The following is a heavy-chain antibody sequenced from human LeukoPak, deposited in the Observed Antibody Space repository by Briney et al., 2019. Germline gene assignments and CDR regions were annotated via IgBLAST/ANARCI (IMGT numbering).Heavy chain of an antibody. CDR1: GFTFSDYY. CDR2: ISSSGSTI. Sequence: GGSLRLSCAASGFTFSDYYMSWIRQAPGKGLERVSYISSSGSTIYYADSVKGRFTISRDNAKNSLYLQMNSLRAEDTAVYYCARDLTVTTGYYYGMDVWGQGTTVTVSS. J-gene: IGHJ6*02. D-gene: IGHD4-17*01. CDR3: ARDLTVTTGYYYGMDV. V-gene: IGHV3-11*01.